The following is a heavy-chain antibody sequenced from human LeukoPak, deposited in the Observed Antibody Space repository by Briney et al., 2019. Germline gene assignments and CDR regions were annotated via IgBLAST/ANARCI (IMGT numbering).Heavy chain of an antibody. CDR3: AREGDCSSTSCYGGNWFDP. V-gene: IGHV4-30-4*08. CDR1: GGSISSGDYY. J-gene: IGHJ5*02. CDR2: IYYSGST. Sequence: SQTLSLTCTVSGGSISSGDYYWSWIRQPPGKGLEWIGYIYYSGSTYYNPSLKSRVTISVDTSKNQFSLKLSSVTAADTAVYYCAREGDCSSTSCYGGNWFDPWGQGTLVTVSS. D-gene: IGHD2-2*01.